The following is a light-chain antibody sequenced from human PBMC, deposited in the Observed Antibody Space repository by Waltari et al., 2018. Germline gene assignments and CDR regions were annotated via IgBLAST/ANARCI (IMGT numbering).Light chain of an antibody. V-gene: IGKV4-1*01. CDR3: HQYYTTPRT. CDR2: WAS. CDR1: QSLFYSPKNKNY. Sequence: DIEMTQSPDSLGVSLGERSTITRKSSQSLFYSPKNKNYLAWYQQKRGQTPRLLISWASTRESGVPDRFSGSGSGTYFTLTISSLQAEDVAVYYCHQYYTTPRTFGQGTKLEIK. J-gene: IGKJ2*01.